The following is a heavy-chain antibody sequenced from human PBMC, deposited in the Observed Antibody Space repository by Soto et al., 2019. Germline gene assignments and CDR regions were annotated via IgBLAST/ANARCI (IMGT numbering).Heavy chain of an antibody. CDR1: GYTLTELS. Sequence: ASVKVSCKVSGYTLTELSMHWVRQAPGKGLEWMGGFDPEDGETIYAQKFQGRVTMTEDTSTDTAYLELNSLRAEDTAVYYFASTYYYGSGSSPTPYYGMDVWGQGTTVTVSS. CDR3: ASTYYYGSGSSPTPYYGMDV. CDR2: FDPEDGET. V-gene: IGHV1-24*01. J-gene: IGHJ6*02. D-gene: IGHD3-10*01.